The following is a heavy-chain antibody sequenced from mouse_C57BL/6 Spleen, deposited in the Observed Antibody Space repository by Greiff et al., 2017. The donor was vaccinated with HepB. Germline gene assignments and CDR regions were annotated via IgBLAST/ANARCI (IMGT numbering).Heavy chain of an antibody. V-gene: IGHV1-64*01. CDR3: ARDYYDYDGWFAY. D-gene: IGHD2-4*01. Sequence: QVHVKQPGAELVKPGASVKLSCKASGYTFTSYWMHWVKQRPGQGLEWIGMIHPNSGSTNYNEKFKSKATLTVDKSSSTAYMQLSSLTSEDSAVYYCARDYYDYDGWFAYWGQGTLVTVSA. CDR2: IHPNSGST. J-gene: IGHJ3*01. CDR1: GYTFTSYW.